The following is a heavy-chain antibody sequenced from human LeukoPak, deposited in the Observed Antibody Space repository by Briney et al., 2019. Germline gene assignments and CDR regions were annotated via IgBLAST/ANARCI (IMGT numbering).Heavy chain of an antibody. V-gene: IGHV1-24*01. J-gene: IGHJ5*02. CDR3: ARDGGGWFDP. Sequence: ASVKVSCKVSGYNLIELSMHWVRQAPGKGLEWMGGFEPEDAKTVHAPKFQGRVTMTEDTSTDTAYMELTSLTSEDTAVYYCARDGGGWFDPWGQGTLVTVSS. CDR1: GYNLIELS. CDR2: FEPEDAKT. D-gene: IGHD2-21*01.